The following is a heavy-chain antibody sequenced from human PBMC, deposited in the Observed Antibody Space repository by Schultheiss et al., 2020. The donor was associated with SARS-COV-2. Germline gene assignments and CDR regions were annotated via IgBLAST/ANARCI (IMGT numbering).Heavy chain of an antibody. CDR3: ARGRVRGVIFNWFDP. CDR2: INHSGST. V-gene: IGHV4-34*01. CDR1: GGSFSGYY. J-gene: IGHJ5*02. Sequence: SETLSLTRAVYGGSFSGYYWSWIRQPPGKGLEWIGEINHSGSTNYNPSLKSRVTISVDTSKNQFSLKLSSVTAADTAVYYCARGRVRGVIFNWFDPWGQGTLVTVSS. D-gene: IGHD3-10*01.